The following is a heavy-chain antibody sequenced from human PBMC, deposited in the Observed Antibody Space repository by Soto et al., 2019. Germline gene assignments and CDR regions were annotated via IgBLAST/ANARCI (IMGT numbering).Heavy chain of an antibody. Sequence: QLQLQESGPGLVKPSETLSLTCTVSGGSISSSSYYWGWIRQPPGKALEWIGSIYYSGSTYYNPSHKSQVTISVDTAKNQFSLKLSSVTAADTAVYYCASHGATVTIYWYFDLWGRGTLVTVSS. CDR2: IYYSGST. CDR3: ASHGATVTIYWYFDL. D-gene: IGHD4-17*01. CDR1: GGSISSSSYY. J-gene: IGHJ2*01. V-gene: IGHV4-39*01.